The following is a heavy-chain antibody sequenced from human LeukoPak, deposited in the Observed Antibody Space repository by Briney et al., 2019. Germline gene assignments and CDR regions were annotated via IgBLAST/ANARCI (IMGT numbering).Heavy chain of an antibody. Sequence: SETLSLTCTVSGGSISSSSYYWGWIRQPPGKGLEWIGSIYYSGSTYYNPSLKSRVTISVDTSKNQFSLKLSSVTAADTAVYYCARAPYYDILTGYYKAKYYFDYWGQGTLVTVSS. J-gene: IGHJ4*02. D-gene: IGHD3-9*01. CDR2: IYYSGST. CDR1: GGSISSSSYY. V-gene: IGHV4-39*01. CDR3: ARAPYYDILTGYYKAKYYFDY.